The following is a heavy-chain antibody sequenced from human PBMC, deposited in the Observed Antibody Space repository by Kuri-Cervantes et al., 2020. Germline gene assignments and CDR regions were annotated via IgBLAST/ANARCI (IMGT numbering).Heavy chain of an antibody. J-gene: IGHJ3*02. Sequence: SETLSLTCAVYGGPFSGYYWSWIRQPPGKGLEWIGEINHSGSTNYNPSLKSRVTISVDTSKNQFSLKLSSVTAADTAVYYCALSKEFPNAFDIWGQGTMVTVSS. CDR3: ALSKEFPNAFDI. D-gene: IGHD3-10*01. CDR2: INHSGST. CDR1: GGPFSGYY. V-gene: IGHV4-34*01.